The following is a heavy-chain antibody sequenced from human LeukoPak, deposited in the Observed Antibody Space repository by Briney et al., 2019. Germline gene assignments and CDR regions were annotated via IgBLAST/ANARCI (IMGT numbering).Heavy chain of an antibody. CDR3: ARVQNYYDSSGPMSP. D-gene: IGHD3-22*01. CDR2: INPNSGGT. V-gene: IGHV1-2*02. J-gene: IGHJ5*02. Sequence: ASVKVSCKASGCTFTGYYMHWVRQAPGQGLEWMGWINPNSGGTNYAQKFQGRVTMTRDTSISTAYIELSRLRSDDTAVYYCARVQNYYDSSGPMSPWGQGTLVTVSS. CDR1: GCTFTGYY.